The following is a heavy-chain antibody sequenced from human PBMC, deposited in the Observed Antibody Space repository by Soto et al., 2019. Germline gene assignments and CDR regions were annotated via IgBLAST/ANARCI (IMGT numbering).Heavy chain of an antibody. Sequence: GVSLSLSCAASGFTFLSYAMSWVRQAPGQGLEWVSAISGSGGSTYYADSVKGRFAISRDNSKNTLYLQMNSLRAEDTAVYYCAKELNRLAGGNVTFDCWGQGNLVTV. CDR3: AKELNRLAGGNVTFDC. D-gene: IGHD6-13*01. V-gene: IGHV3-23*01. CDR2: ISGSGGST. J-gene: IGHJ5*01. CDR1: GFTFLSYA.